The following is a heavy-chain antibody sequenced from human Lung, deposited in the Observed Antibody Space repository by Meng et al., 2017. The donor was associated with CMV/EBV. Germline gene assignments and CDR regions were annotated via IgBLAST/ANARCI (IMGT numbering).Heavy chain of an antibody. CDR3: ARERLYQPLWGDALDM. V-gene: IGHV3-21*01. Sequence: GESLKISCAPSGFTFNTYTMHWVRQAPGKGLEWVSSISSSRSYISYADSVKGRFTISRDNAKNSLYLQLSSLRAEDTAVYYCARERLYQPLWGDALDMWGQGTMVTVSS. CDR1: GFTFNTYT. D-gene: IGHD2-2*01. J-gene: IGHJ3*02. CDR2: ISSSRSYI.